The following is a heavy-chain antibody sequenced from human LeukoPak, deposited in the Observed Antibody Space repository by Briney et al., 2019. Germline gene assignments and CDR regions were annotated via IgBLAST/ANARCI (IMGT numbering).Heavy chain of an antibody. CDR3: ARDYFGATDY. J-gene: IGHJ4*02. V-gene: IGHV3-21*01. D-gene: IGHD1-26*01. CDR1: GFTFSSYS. CDR2: ISSSNNYI. Sequence: GGSLRLSCAASGFTFSSYSMNWVRQAPGKGLEWVSSISSSNNYIYYADSVKGRFTISRDNAKNSLYLQMNSLRAEDTAVYYCARDYFGATDYWGQGTLVTVSS.